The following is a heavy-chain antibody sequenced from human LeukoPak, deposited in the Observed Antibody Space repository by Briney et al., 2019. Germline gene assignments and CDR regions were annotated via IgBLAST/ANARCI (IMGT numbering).Heavy chain of an antibody. Sequence: VASVKVSCKASGYTFTGYNMHWVRQAPGQGLEWVGWINPNSGGTNYAQKFQGRVTMTRDTSIRTVYMDLSRLRSDDTAVFYCTREARVGNWFDPWGQGTQVTVSS. D-gene: IGHD2-2*01. CDR2: INPNSGGT. CDR3: TREARVGNWFDP. CDR1: GYTFTGYN. J-gene: IGHJ5*02. V-gene: IGHV1-2*02.